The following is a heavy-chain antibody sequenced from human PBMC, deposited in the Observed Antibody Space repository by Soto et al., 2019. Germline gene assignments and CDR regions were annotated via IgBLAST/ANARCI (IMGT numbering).Heavy chain of an antibody. Sequence: VASVKVSCKXSGYTFTSYAMHWVRQAPGQRLEWMGWINAGNGNTKYSQKFQGRVTITRDTSASTAYMELSSLRSEDTAVYYCARDRAIAVAGNHYYYGMDVWGQGTTVTVSS. CDR2: INAGNGNT. CDR1: GYTFTSYA. D-gene: IGHD6-19*01. J-gene: IGHJ6*02. V-gene: IGHV1-3*01. CDR3: ARDRAIAVAGNHYYYGMDV.